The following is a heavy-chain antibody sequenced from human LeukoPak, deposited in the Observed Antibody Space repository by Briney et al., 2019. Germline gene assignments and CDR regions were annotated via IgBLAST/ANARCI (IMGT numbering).Heavy chain of an antibody. CDR1: GRYY. CDR3: ARDYYDSSGFGAFDI. V-gene: IGHV1-46*01. D-gene: IGHD3-22*01. Sequence: GASVKVSCKVYGRYYMHWVRQAPGQGLEWMGIINPSGGSTSYAQKFQGRVTMTRDTSISTAYMELSRLRSDDTAVYYCARDYYDSSGFGAFDIWGQGTMVTVS. J-gene: IGHJ3*02. CDR2: INPSGGST.